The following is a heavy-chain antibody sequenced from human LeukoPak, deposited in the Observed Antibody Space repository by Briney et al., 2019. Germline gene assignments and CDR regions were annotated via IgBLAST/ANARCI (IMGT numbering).Heavy chain of an antibody. J-gene: IGHJ4*02. CDR2: IWYDGSNK. D-gene: IGHD3-9*01. CDR1: GFTFSSYG. Sequence: PGGSLRLSCAASGFTFSSYGMHWVRQAPGKGLEWVAVIWYDGSNKYYADSVKGRFTISRDNSKNTLYLQMNSLRAEDTAVYYCARGGLTGYFDLTRRGPLDYWGQGTRVTVSS. CDR3: ARGGLTGYFDLTRRGPLDY. V-gene: IGHV3-33*01.